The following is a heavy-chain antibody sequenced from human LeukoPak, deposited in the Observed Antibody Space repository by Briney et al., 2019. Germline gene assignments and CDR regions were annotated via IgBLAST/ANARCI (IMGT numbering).Heavy chain of an antibody. J-gene: IGHJ4*02. CDR1: GYSISSGYY. CDR3: ARHENWSGLEFDY. CDR2: IYHSGRT. V-gene: IGHV4-38-2*02. Sequence: PSETLSLTCTVSGYSISSGYYWGWIRQPPGKGLEWIGSIYHSGRTFYNPSLKSRVTISVDTSKNQFSLKLTSVTAADTAVYYCARHENWSGLEFDYWGQGTLVTVSS. D-gene: IGHD2/OR15-2a*01.